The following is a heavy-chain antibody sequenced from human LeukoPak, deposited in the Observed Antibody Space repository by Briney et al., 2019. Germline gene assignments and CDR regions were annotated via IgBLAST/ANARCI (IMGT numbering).Heavy chain of an antibody. CDR1: GYTFTSYG. V-gene: IGHV1-18*01. J-gene: IGHJ4*02. Sequence: ASVKVSCKAPGYTFTSYGISWVRQAPGQGLEWMGWISAYNGNTNYAQKLQGRVTMTTDTSTSTAYMELRSLRSDDTAVYYCARDPGSYYDSSGYFDYWGQGTLVTVSS. D-gene: IGHD3-22*01. CDR3: ARDPGSYYDSSGYFDY. CDR2: ISAYNGNT.